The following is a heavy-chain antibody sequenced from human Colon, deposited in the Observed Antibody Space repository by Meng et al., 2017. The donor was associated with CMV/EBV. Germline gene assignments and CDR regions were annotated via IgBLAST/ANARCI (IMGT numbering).Heavy chain of an antibody. V-gene: IGHV3-9*01. Sequence: SLKISCAASGFTMEDYAMHWVRQVPGKGLEWVAGITWNSRKIGYATSVKGRFTISRDNAKNSLDLELNSLRLDDTGLYYCAKDRSYSAFGYFDDWGQGTLVTSPQ. D-gene: IGHD1-26*01. CDR3: AKDRSYSAFGYFDD. CDR1: GFTMEDYA. CDR2: ITWNSRKI. J-gene: IGHJ4*02.